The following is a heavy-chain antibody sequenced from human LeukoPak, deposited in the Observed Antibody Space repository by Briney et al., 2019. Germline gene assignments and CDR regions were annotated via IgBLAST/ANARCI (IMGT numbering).Heavy chain of an antibody. V-gene: IGHV4-61*02. CDR1: SGSLSSGSYY. J-gene: IGHJ4*02. CDR3: ARDFRVYTTGWYYFDY. CDR2: IYTSGST. Sequence: PSETLSLTCTVSSGSLSSGSYYWSWIRQPAGKGLEGIGRIYTSGSTGYNPSLKSRVTISIDTSKNQFSLKLTSVTAADTAMYYCARDFRVYTTGWYYFDYWGQGTLVTVSS. D-gene: IGHD6-19*01.